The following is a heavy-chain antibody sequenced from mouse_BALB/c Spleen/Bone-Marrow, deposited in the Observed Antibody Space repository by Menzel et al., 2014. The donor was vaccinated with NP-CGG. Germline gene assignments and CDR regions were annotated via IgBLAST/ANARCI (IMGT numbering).Heavy chain of an antibody. CDR3: ARTAY. V-gene: IGHV1-69*02. J-gene: IGHJ3*01. Sequence: VQLQQSGAELVKPGAPVKLSCKASGYTFTDYWMNWVKQRRGRGLEWIGRIDPSDSETHYNQKFKDKATLTVDKSSTTAYIQLSNLTSEDSAVYYCARTAYWGQGTLVTVSA. CDR1: GYTFTDYW. CDR2: IDPSDSET.